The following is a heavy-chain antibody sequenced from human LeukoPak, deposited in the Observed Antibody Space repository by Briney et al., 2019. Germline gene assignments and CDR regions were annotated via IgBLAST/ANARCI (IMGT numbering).Heavy chain of an antibody. V-gene: IGHV4-39*03. D-gene: IGHD2-2*01. CDR2: IYYSGST. Sequence: PSETLSLTCTVSGGSISSSSYYWGWIRQPPGKGLEWIGSIYYSGSTYYNPSLKSRVTISVDTSKNQFSLKLSSVTAADTPRTSSCYHPWGQGTLVTVSS. CDR3: CYHP. CDR1: GGSISSSSYY. J-gene: IGHJ5*02.